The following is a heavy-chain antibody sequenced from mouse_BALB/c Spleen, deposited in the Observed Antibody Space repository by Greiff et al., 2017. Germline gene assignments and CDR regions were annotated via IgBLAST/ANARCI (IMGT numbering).Heavy chain of an antibody. Sequence: VQLQQSGPELVKPGASVKMSCTASGYTFTSYVMHWVKQKPEQGLEWIGYINPDNGGTKYNEKFKGKATLTSDKSSSTAYMELSSLTSEDSAVYYCARCVSTATESFAYWGQGTTVTVSA. J-gene: IGHJ3*01. CDR1: GYTFTSYV. D-gene: IGHD1-2*01. CDR2: INPDNGGT. V-gene: IGHV1-14*01. CDR3: ARCVSTATESFAY.